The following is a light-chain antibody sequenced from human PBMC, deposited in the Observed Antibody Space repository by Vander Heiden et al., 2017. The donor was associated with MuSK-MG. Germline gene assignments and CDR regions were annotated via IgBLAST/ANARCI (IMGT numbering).Light chain of an antibody. V-gene: IGKV1-39*01. CDR2: AAT. CDR1: QNIGNY. Sequence: DLQMTQSPSSLSASVGDRVTIICRATQNIGNYLNWYQQTVGKAPQLLIYAATRLKSGVPSRFSGSGSGTEFTLSISSLQREDFATYYCQQGYTKPRTFGGGTKVEIK. J-gene: IGKJ4*01. CDR3: QQGYTKPRT.